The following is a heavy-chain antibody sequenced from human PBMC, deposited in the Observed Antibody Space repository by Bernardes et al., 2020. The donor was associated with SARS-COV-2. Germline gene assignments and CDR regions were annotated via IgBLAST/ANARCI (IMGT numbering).Heavy chain of an antibody. CDR2: VSYNGGST. J-gene: IGHJ4*02. Sequence: GGSLRLSCAASGFTFSSYAMSWVRQAPGKGLEWVSAVSYNGGSTYYADSVKGRFTISRDNSKNTLYLQMNSLRAEDTAVYYCAKVASSANYFPDYWGQGTLVTVSS. CDR3: AKVASSANYFPDY. V-gene: IGHV3-23*01. D-gene: IGHD1-26*01. CDR1: GFTFSSYA.